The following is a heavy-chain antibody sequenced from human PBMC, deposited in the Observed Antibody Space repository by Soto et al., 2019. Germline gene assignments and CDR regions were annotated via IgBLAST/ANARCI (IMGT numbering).Heavy chain of an antibody. V-gene: IGHV4-4*02. J-gene: IGHJ3*02. D-gene: IGHD2-21*02. CDR1: GGSVSDKRW. Sequence: PSETLSLTCALSGGSVSDKRWWTWVRQTPGKGLEWIGETFRKGDTNYNAFLKSRVSISIDKSRNQVSLILTSVTAADTAVYYCAYYVGTGGYGDFDIWGQGTVVTV. CDR2: TFRKGDT. CDR3: AYYVGTGGYGDFDI.